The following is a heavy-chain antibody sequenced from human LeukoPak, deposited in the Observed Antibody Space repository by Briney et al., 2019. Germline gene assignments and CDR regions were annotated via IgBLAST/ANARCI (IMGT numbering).Heavy chain of an antibody. CDR3: ARGSHIVVVTALY. Sequence: ASVKVSCKASGYTFTGYYMHWVRQAPGQGLEWMGWINPNSGGTNYAQKFQGRVTMTRDTSISTAYMELCRLRSDDTAVYYCARGSHIVVVTALYWGQGTLVTVSS. D-gene: IGHD2-21*02. CDR2: INPNSGGT. J-gene: IGHJ4*02. CDR1: GYTFTGYY. V-gene: IGHV1-2*02.